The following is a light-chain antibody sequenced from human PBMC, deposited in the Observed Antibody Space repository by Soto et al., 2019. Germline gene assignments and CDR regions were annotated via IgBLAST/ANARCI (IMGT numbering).Light chain of an antibody. Sequence: DVVMTQSPLSLPVTLGQPASISCRSSQSLAYIDGNTYLTWFHQRPGQSPRRLIYYVSNRDSGVTDRFSGSGSGTDFTLKISRVEAEDVGIYYCMQTTRWPPYTFGQGTKLEIK. V-gene: IGKV2-30*01. CDR1: QSLAYIDGNTY. CDR3: MQTTRWPPYT. J-gene: IGKJ2*01. CDR2: YVS.